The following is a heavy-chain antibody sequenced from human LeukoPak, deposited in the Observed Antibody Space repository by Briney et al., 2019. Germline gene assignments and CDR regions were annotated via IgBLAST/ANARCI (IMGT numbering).Heavy chain of an antibody. CDR3: ARRRGYSYGLYYYYGMDV. D-gene: IGHD5-18*01. CDR2: INHSGST. Sequence: SETLSLTCAVYGGSFSGYYWGWIRQPPGKGLEWIGEINHSGSTNYNPSLKSRVTISVDTSKNQFSLKLSSVTAADTAVYYCARRRGYSYGLYYYYGMDVWGQGTTVTVSS. J-gene: IGHJ6*02. V-gene: IGHV4-34*01. CDR1: GGSFSGYY.